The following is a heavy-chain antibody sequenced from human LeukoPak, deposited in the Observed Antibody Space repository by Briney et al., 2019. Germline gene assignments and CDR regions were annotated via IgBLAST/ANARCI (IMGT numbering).Heavy chain of an antibody. CDR3: ARVGVYGSGSYYYYYYYMDV. CDR1: GYTFTSYD. Sequence: ASVKVSCKASGYTFTSYDINWVRQAPGQGLEWMGWMNPNSGNTGYAQKFQGRVTMTRNTSISTAYMELSSLRSEDTAVYYCARVGVYGSGSYYYYYYYMDVWGKGTTVTVSS. J-gene: IGHJ6*03. V-gene: IGHV1-8*01. CDR2: MNPNSGNT. D-gene: IGHD3-10*01.